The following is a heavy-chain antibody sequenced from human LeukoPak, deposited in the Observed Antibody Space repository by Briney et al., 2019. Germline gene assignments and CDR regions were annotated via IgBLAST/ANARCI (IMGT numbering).Heavy chain of an antibody. J-gene: IGHJ6*02. D-gene: IGHD4-17*01. CDR2: ISASGGTT. CDR3: ANLYGDSSNGMDV. Sequence: GGSLRLSCAASGFTFSRYAMTWVRQAPGKGLEWVSAISASGGTTYYADSVKGRFTISRDNSKNTLYFQMNSLRAEDTAVYYCANLYGDSSNGMDVWGQGTTVTVSS. V-gene: IGHV3-23*01. CDR1: GFTFSRYA.